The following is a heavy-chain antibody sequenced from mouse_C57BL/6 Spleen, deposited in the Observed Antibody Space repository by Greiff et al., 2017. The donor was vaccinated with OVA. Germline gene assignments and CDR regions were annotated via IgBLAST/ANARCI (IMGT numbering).Heavy chain of an antibody. Sequence: EVKLVESGGGLVKPGGSLKLSCAASGFTFRDYGMHWVRQAPEKGLEWVAYISSGSSTIYYADTVKGRFTISRDNAKNTLFLQMTHLRSEDTAMYYCARKAIPWYFDVWGTGTTVTVSS. V-gene: IGHV5-17*01. CDR3: ARKAIPWYFDV. J-gene: IGHJ1*03. D-gene: IGHD5-1-1*01. CDR1: GFTFRDYG. CDR2: ISSGSSTI.